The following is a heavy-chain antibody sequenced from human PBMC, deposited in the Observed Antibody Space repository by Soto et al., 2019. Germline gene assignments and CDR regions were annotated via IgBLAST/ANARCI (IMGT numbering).Heavy chain of an antibody. CDR2: INAGNGNT. CDR1: GYTFTSYA. V-gene: IGHV1-3*01. Sequence: ASVKVSCKASGYTFTSYAMHWVRQAPGQRLEWMGWINAGNGNTKYSQKFQGRVTITRDTSASTAYMELSSLRSEDTAVYYCARDEHLLWFGESMYNWFDPWGQGTLVTVSS. CDR3: ARDEHLLWFGESMYNWFDP. J-gene: IGHJ5*02. D-gene: IGHD3-10*01.